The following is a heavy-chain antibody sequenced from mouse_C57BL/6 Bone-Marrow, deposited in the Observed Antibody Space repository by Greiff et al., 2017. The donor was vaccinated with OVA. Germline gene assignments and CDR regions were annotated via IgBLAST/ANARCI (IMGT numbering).Heavy chain of an antibody. CDR3: TSLWYPY. CDR2: IDPENGDT. J-gene: IGHJ2*01. CDR1: GFNIKDDY. D-gene: IGHD2-1*01. Sequence: EVQLVESGAELVRPGASVKLSCTASGFNIKDDYMHWVKQRPEQGLEWIGWIDPENGDTEYASKFQGKATITADTSSNTAYLQLSSLTSEDTAVYYCTSLWYPYWGQGTTLTVSS. V-gene: IGHV14-4*01.